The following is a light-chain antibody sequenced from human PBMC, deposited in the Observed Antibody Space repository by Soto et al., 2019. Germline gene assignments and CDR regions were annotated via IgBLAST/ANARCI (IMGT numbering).Light chain of an antibody. V-gene: IGKV1-5*03. CDR1: QNFGSW. J-gene: IGKJ4*01. CDR2: KAS. Sequence: DIQLTQSPSTLSASVGDRVTITCRASQNFGSWLAWYQQKPGKAPKLLIYKASTLESGVPSRFSGSGSGTEFTLTISSLQADDFAIYYCQQYNGYRLAFGGGTKVEIK. CDR3: QQYNGYRLA.